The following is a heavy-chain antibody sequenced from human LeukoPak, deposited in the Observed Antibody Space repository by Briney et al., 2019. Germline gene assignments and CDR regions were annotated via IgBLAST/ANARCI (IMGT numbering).Heavy chain of an antibody. V-gene: IGHV3-74*01. CDR1: GFTFSSYW. CDR3: ATYCSSTSCKNWFDP. J-gene: IGHJ5*02. D-gene: IGHD2-2*01. CDR2: INSDGSST. Sequence: GGSLRLSCAASGFTFSSYWMHWVRQAPGKGLVWVSRINSDGSSTNYADSVKGRFTISRDNAKNSLYLQMNSLRAEDTAVYYCATYCSSTSCKNWFDPWGQGTLATVSS.